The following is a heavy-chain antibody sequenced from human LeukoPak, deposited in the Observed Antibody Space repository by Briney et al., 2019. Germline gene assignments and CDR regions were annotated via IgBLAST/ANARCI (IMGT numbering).Heavy chain of an antibody. CDR1: GYSFTSYW. D-gene: IGHD3-3*01. Sequence: GESLKISCKGSGYSFTSYWIGWVRQMPGKGLEWMGIIYPGDSDTRYSPSFQGQVTISADKSISTAYLQWSSLKASDTAVYYCARCGPRYYDFWSGYYTPPYWFDPWGQGTLVTVSS. CDR2: IYPGDSDT. J-gene: IGHJ5*02. CDR3: ARCGPRYYDFWSGYYTPPYWFDP. V-gene: IGHV5-51*01.